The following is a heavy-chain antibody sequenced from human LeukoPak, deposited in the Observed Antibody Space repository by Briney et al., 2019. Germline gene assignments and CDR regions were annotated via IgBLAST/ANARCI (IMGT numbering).Heavy chain of an antibody. CDR3: AKNLYCGGGSCYPSALGMDV. CDR2: IYGGGGT. V-gene: IGHV3-53*01. CDR1: GFTVSDTY. J-gene: IGHJ6*02. Sequence: GGSLRLSCAVFGFTVSDTYMTWVRQAPGKGLEWVSVIYGGGGTFYADSVKGRFTISRDNSKNTLFLQMNSLRAEDTAVYYCAKNLYCGGGSCYPSALGMDVWGQGTTVTVSS. D-gene: IGHD2-15*01.